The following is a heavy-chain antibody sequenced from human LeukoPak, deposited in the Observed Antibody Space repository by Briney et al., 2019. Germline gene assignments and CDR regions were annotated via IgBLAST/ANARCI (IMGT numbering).Heavy chain of an antibody. CDR2: IKQDGSER. CDR1: GFTFGSYW. D-gene: IGHD1-26*01. CDR3: ARAFGGSYAGGGPFHY. V-gene: IGHV3-7*01. J-gene: IGHJ4*02. Sequence: QTGGSLRLSCAASGFTFGSYWISWVRQAPGKGLEWVANIKQDGSERYYVYSVKGRFTISRDNTKNSLYLQMNSLRAEDTAVYYCARAFGGSYAGGGPFHYWGQGTLVTVSS.